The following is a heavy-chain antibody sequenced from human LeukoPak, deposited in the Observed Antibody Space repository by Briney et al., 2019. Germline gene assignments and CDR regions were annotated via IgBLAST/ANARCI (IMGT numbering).Heavy chain of an antibody. D-gene: IGHD5-18*01. Sequence: GGSLRLSCAASGFTFDDYAMHWVRQAPGKGLGWVSGISWNSGSIGYADSVKGRFTISRDNAKNSPYLQMNSLRAEDTALYYCAKDMRSGDTAMVFDYWGQGTLVTVSS. V-gene: IGHV3-9*01. CDR1: GFTFDDYA. CDR3: AKDMRSGDTAMVFDY. CDR2: ISWNSGSI. J-gene: IGHJ4*02.